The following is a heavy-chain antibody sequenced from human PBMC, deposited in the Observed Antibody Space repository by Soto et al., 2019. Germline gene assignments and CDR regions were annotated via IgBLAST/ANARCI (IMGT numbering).Heavy chain of an antibody. CDR3: ARAPMVLSRSYFDS. D-gene: IGHD2-8*01. Sequence: PSETLSLTCTVSGGSTSNFYSSWIRPPPGKGLEWIGYISYSGNTNYNPSLKSRVSISVDTSKNQLTLDLTSVTAADTAVYYCARAPMVLSRSYFDSWGQGTPVTVSS. V-gene: IGHV4-59*01. CDR2: ISYSGNT. CDR1: GGSTSNFY. J-gene: IGHJ4*02.